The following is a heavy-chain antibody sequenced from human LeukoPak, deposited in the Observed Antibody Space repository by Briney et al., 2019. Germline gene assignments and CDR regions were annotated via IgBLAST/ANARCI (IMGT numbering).Heavy chain of an antibody. CDR2: INPNAGGT. CDR3: ATLYGDYVNSDY. Sequence: ASVKVSCKASGYTFSDYYMHWVRQAPGQGFEWMGWINPNAGGTNYAQKFQGRVTMTRDTSISTAYMELSRLRSDDTAVYYCATLYGDYVNSDYWGQGTLVSVS. J-gene: IGHJ4*02. V-gene: IGHV1-2*02. D-gene: IGHD4-17*01. CDR1: GYTFSDYY.